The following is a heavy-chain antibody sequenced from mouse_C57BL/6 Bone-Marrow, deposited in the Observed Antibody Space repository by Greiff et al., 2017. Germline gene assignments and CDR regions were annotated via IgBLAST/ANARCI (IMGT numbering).Heavy chain of an antibody. CDR1: GYTFTSYG. J-gene: IGHJ3*01. V-gene: IGHV1-81*01. D-gene: IGHD3-2*02. Sequence: QVQLQQSGAELARPGASVKLSCKASGYTFTSYGISWVKQRTGQGLEWIGEIYPRSGNTYYNEKFKGKVTLTADKSSSTAYMEIRSLTSEDSAVYFCASTAQEGFAYWGQGTLVTVSA. CDR2: IYPRSGNT. CDR3: ASTAQEGFAY.